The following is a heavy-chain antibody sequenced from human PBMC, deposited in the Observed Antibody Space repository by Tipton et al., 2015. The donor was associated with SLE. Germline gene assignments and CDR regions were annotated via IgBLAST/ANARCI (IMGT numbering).Heavy chain of an antibody. Sequence: TLSLTCTVSGDPVGSTIHYWGWIRPPAGKGLEWIGRIYTGGHTKYNPPLQSRVTLSVDASKDQFSLRLTSVTAADTAVYYCVVCSPSSCSYFDYWGQGRLVTVSS. V-gene: IGHV4-61*02. D-gene: IGHD2-2*01. J-gene: IGHJ4*02. CDR2: IYTGGHT. CDR1: GDPVGSTIHY. CDR3: VVCSPSSCSYFDY.